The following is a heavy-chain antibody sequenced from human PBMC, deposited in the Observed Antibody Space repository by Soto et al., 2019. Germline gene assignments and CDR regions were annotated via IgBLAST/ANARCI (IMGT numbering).Heavy chain of an antibody. J-gene: IGHJ3*01. CDR3: ARAWGYNWNQRRDAFDV. D-gene: IGHD1-20*01. CDR1: GYPFSSYH. Sequence: VQLVQSGAEVKKPGASVTVSCKASGYPFSSYHINWVRQAPGQGLEWMGIIDPSRGTTDYAQKFQGRIHMNRDTSTDTVHLEVSTVRSEDTALYYCARAWGYNWNQRRDAFDVWGQGTVVVVSS. V-gene: IGHV1-46*01. CDR2: IDPSRGTT.